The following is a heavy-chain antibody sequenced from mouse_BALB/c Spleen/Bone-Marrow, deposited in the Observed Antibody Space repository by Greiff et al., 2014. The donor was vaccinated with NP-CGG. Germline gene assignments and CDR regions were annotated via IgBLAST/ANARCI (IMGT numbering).Heavy chain of an antibody. J-gene: IGHJ4*01. Sequence: LQQSGSELVRPGASVKLSCKASGYTFTSYWMHWVKQRPGQGLDWIGNIYPGSGSTNYDEKFKNKATLAVDTSSRTAYMQLSSLTSEDSAAYYCTRGQLGLPSMDYWGQGTSVTVSS. CDR2: IYPGSGST. D-gene: IGHD3-1*01. CDR1: GYTFTSYW. V-gene: IGHV1S22*01. CDR3: TRGQLGLPSMDY.